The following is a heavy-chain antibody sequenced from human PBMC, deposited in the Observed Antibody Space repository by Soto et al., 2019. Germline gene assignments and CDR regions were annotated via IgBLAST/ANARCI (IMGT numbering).Heavy chain of an antibody. Sequence: SSVKVSCKASGGTFSSYAISWVRHAPGQGLEWMGGIIPIFGTANYAQKLQGRVTITADESTSTAYMELSSLRSEDTAVYYCARVGYCSGGSCFDYWGQGTLVTVAS. CDR3: ARVGYCSGGSCFDY. J-gene: IGHJ4*02. D-gene: IGHD2-15*01. V-gene: IGHV1-69*13. CDR1: GGTFSSYA. CDR2: IIPIFGTA.